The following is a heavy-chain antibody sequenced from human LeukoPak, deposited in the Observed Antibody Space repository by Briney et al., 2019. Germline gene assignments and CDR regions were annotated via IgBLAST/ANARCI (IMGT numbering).Heavy chain of an antibody. D-gene: IGHD6-13*01. CDR2: ISASGFST. V-gene: IGHV3-23*01. J-gene: IGHJ4*02. Sequence: GGSLRLSCTASGFTFSSHVMSWVRQVPGKGLEWVSAISASGFSTFYADSVKGRFTISRDNSKNTLYLQMNSLRAEDTAVYYCAKDLGIAAAYYWGQGTLVTVSS. CDR3: AKDLGIAAAYY. CDR1: GFTFSSHV.